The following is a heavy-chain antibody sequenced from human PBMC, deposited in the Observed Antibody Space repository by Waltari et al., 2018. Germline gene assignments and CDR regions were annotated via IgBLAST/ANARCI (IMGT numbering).Heavy chain of an antibody. CDR1: GFTFSSYG. CDR2: IWYXGSNK. Sequence: QVQLVESGGXVVQPGRSLXLSCAAXGFTFSSYGMHWVRQAPGKGLEWVAVIWYXGSNKYYAXSVKXRFXISXXXSXNTLYLQXXXLRAXDTAVYYCAXXLGYMDYXGQGTLVTVXS. V-gene: IGHV3-33*01. D-gene: IGHD1-1*01. CDR3: AXXLGYMDY. J-gene: IGHJ4*02.